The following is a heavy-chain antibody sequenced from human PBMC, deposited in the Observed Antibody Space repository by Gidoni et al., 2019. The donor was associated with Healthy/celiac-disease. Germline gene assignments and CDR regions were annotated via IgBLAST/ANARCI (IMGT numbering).Heavy chain of an antibody. Sequence: EVQLLESGGGLVQPGGSLRLSCAASGFTFSSYAMSWVRQAPGKGLECVSAISGSGGSTYYADSVKGRFTISRDNAKNTLYLQMNSLRAEDTAVYYCAKVKHDFYYYYGMDVWGQGTTVTVAS. V-gene: IGHV3-23*01. J-gene: IGHJ6*02. CDR3: AKVKHDFYYYYGMDV. CDR1: GFTFSSYA. D-gene: IGHD1-1*01. CDR2: ISGSGGST.